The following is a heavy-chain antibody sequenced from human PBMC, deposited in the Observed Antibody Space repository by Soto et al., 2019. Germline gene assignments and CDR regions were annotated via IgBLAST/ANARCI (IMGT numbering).Heavy chain of an antibody. CDR3: ARDPYYYDSSGYYWVY. CDR1: GFTFSSYG. J-gene: IGHJ4*02. V-gene: IGHV3-33*01. Sequence: GGSLRLSCAASGFTFSSYGMHWVRQAPGKGLEWVAVIWYDGSNKYYADSVKGRFTISRDNSKNTLYLQMNSLRAEDTAVYYCARDPYYYDSSGYYWVYWGQGTLVTVSS. D-gene: IGHD3-22*01. CDR2: IWYDGSNK.